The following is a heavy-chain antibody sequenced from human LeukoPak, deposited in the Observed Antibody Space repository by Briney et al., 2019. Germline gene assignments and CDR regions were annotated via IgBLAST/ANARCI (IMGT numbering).Heavy chain of an antibody. D-gene: IGHD3-3*01. J-gene: IGHJ4*02. CDR3: ARDSMVYDFWSGYYTWYFAY. V-gene: IGHV1-46*01. Sequence: GASVKVSCKASGYTFTSYYMHWVRQAPGQGLEWMGIINPSGGSTSYAQKSQGRVTMTRDASTSTVYMELSSLRSEDTAVYYCARDSMVYDFWSGYYTWYFAYWGQGTLVTVSS. CDR2: INPSGGST. CDR1: GYTFTSYY.